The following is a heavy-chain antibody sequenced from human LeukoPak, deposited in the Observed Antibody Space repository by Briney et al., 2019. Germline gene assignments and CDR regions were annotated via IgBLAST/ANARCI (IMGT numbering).Heavy chain of an antibody. CDR1: GYTFTGYY. CDR3: ARDLRDYDILTGYYY. D-gene: IGHD3-9*01. CDR2: INPNSGGT. Sequence: ASVKVSCKASGYTFTGYYMHWVRQAPGQGLEWMGWINPNSGGTNYAQKFQGRVTMTGDTSISTAYMELSRLRSDDTAVYYCARDLRDYDILTGYYYWGQGTLVTVSS. J-gene: IGHJ4*02. V-gene: IGHV1-2*02.